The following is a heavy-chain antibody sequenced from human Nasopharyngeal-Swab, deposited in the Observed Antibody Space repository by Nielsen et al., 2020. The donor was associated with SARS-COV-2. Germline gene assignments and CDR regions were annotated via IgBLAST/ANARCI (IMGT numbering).Heavy chain of an antibody. CDR1: GGSIGSSSYY. Sequence: SETLSLTCTVSGGSIGSSSYYWGWIRQPPGKGLEWIGSIYYSGSTYYNPSLKSRVTISVDTSKNQFSLKLSSVTAADTAVYYCARGNSSSWYMYYFDYWGQGTLVTVSS. CDR3: ARGNSSSWYMYYFDY. CDR2: IYYSGST. D-gene: IGHD6-13*01. J-gene: IGHJ4*02. V-gene: IGHV4-39*01.